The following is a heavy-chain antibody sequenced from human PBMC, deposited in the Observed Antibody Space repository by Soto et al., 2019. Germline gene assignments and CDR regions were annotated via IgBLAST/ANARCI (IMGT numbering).Heavy chain of an antibody. CDR1: GGTFSSYT. Sequence: QVQLVQSGAEVKKPGSSVKVSCKASGGTFSSYTISWVRQAPGQGLEWMGRIIPIHGIANYAQQFQGRVTITADKPTNKAYMELSSLRSEDTAVYYCATRALSSPDYWGQGTLVTVSS. CDR3: ATRALSSPDY. J-gene: IGHJ4*02. V-gene: IGHV1-69*02. D-gene: IGHD2-2*01. CDR2: IIPIHGIA.